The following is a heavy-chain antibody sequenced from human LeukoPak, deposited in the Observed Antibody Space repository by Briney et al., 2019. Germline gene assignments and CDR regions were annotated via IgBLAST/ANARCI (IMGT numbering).Heavy chain of an antibody. V-gene: IGHV4-59*01. CDR3: ARSHPPAYSSSSFRSFDI. CDR1: GGSISSYY. D-gene: IGHD6-13*01. J-gene: IGHJ3*02. CDR2: IYYSGST. Sequence: SETLSLTCTVSGGSISSYYWSWIRQPRGKGLEWIGYIYYSGSTNYNPSLKSRVTISVDTSKNQFSLKLSSVTAADTAVYYCARSHPPAYSSSSFRSFDIWGQGTMVTVSS.